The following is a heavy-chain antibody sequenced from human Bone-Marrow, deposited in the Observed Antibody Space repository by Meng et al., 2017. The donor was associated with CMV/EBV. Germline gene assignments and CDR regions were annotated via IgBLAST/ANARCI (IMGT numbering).Heavy chain of an antibody. J-gene: IGHJ4*02. CDR2: IIPIFGTA. CDR3: ARTGRSSSSFDY. V-gene: IGHV1-69*05. CDR1: GGTFSSYA. Sequence: KASGGTFSSYAISWVRQAPGQGLEWMGGIIPIFGTANYAQKFQGRVTITTDESTSTAYMELSSLRSEDTAVYYCARTGRSSSSFDYWGQGTLVTVSS. D-gene: IGHD6-6*01.